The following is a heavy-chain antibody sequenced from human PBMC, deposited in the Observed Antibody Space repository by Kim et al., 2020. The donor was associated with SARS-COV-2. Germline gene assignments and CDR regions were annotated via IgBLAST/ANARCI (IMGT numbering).Heavy chain of an antibody. CDR1: GYTFTNHF. J-gene: IGHJ4*02. CDR3: ARDGAGQNFDH. V-gene: IGHV1-46*01. D-gene: IGHD6-19*01. CDR2: INPTGGSS. Sequence: ASVKVSCKAGGYTFTNHFIHWVRQAPGQGLEWMGFINPTGGSSNFVQKFRGRLTTSRDTSTSTVYMVINSLRSEDTAVYFCARDGAGQNFDHWGQGTLVTVSS.